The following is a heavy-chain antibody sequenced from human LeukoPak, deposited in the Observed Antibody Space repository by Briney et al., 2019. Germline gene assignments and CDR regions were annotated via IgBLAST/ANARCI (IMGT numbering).Heavy chain of an antibody. CDR1: GGSISSGDYY. V-gene: IGHV4-30-4*01. D-gene: IGHD2-15*01. CDR2: IYYSGST. Sequence: SQTLSLTCTVSGGSISSGDYYWSWIRQPPGKGLEWIGYIYYSGSTHYNPSLKSRVTISVDTSKNQFSLKLSSVTAADTAVYYCARDHCSGGSCYSGRNAKSVSSDAFDIWGQGTMVTVSS. CDR3: ARDHCSGGSCYSGRNAKSVSSDAFDI. J-gene: IGHJ3*02.